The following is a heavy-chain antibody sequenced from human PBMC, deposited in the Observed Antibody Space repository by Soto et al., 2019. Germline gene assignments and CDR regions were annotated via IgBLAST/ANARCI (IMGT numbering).Heavy chain of an antibody. J-gene: IGHJ4*02. D-gene: IGHD2-15*01. CDR1: GGTFSSYA. V-gene: IGHV1-69*13. Sequence: SVKVSCKASGGTFSSYAISWVRQAPGQGLEWMGGIIPIFGTANYAQKFQGRVTITADESTSTAYMELNSLRAEDTAVYYCARGNGGIHEGNLYFDYWGQGTLVTVSS. CDR3: ARGNGGIHEGNLYFDY. CDR2: IIPIFGTA.